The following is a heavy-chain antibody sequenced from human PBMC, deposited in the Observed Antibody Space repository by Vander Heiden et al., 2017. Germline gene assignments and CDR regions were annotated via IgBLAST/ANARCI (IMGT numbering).Heavy chain of an antibody. D-gene: IGHD2-21*01. V-gene: IGHV3-15*04. CDR3: TTDMWHY. Sequence: EVQLVESGGGLVKPGGSLRLSCAASGITFIDAWMSWVRQGPGKGLEWVGRIVRISEGWTADYAAPVKGRFTISRDDSKNMVYLQMNSLLTEDTAVYYCTTDMWHYWGQGTLVTVSS. CDR1: GITFIDAW. CDR2: IVRISEGWTA. J-gene: IGHJ4*02.